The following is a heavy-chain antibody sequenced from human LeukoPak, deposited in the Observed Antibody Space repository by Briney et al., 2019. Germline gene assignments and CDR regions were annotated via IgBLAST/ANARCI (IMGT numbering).Heavy chain of an antibody. CDR1: GFTFTDYY. V-gene: IGHV3-11*01. Sequence: PGGSLRLSCAASGFTFTDYYVSWIRQAPGKGLEWLSYISGRSAMIYYEDSVKGRFTISRDNAKNSLYLQMNSLRVEDTAVYYCARENQARTEGSWFDPWGQGTLVTVSS. CDR2: ISGRSAMI. D-gene: IGHD1-1*01. CDR3: ARENQARTEGSWFDP. J-gene: IGHJ5*02.